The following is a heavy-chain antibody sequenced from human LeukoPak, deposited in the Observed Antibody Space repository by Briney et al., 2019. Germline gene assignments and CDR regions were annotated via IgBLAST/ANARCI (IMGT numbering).Heavy chain of an antibody. CDR3: ARDPRNYDSSGYSYFQH. Sequence: ASVKVSCKASGYTFTSYGISWVRQAPGQGLEWMGWISAYNGNTNYAQKLQGRVTMTTDTSTSTAYMELRSLRSDDTAVYYCARDPRNYDSSGYSYFQHWGQGTLVTVSS. CDR1: GYTFTSYG. J-gene: IGHJ1*01. V-gene: IGHV1-18*01. CDR2: ISAYNGNT. D-gene: IGHD3-22*01.